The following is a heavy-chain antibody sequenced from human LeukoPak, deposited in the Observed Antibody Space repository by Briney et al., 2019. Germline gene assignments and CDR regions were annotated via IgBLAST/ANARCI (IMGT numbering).Heavy chain of an antibody. CDR2: IKQDGSEK. CDR3: AKIYILLSGYHRDY. D-gene: IGHD3-3*01. V-gene: IGHV3-7*01. CDR1: GFTFSNYW. Sequence: GGSLRLSCGVSGFTFSNYWMSWVRQAPGKGLEWVANIKQDGSEKYYVDSVKGRFTVSRDNAKNSLYLQMNSLRVEDTAVYYCAKIYILLSGYHRDYWGQGTLVTVSS. J-gene: IGHJ4*02.